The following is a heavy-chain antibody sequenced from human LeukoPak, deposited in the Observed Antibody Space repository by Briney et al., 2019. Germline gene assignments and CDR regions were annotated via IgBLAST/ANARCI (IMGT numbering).Heavy chain of an antibody. CDR1: GYTFTSYG. V-gene: IGHV1-18*01. CDR2: ISAYNGNT. D-gene: IGHD3-3*01. Sequence: ASVKVSCKASGYTFTSYGISWVRQAPGQGLEWMGWISAYNGNTNYAQKLQGRVTMTTDTSTSTAYMELRSLRSDDTAVYYCAREGWATIFGVVITGSAFDIWGQGTVVTVSS. J-gene: IGHJ3*02. CDR3: AREGWATIFGVVITGSAFDI.